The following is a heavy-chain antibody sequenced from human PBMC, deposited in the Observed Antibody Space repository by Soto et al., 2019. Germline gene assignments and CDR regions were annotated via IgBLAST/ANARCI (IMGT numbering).Heavy chain of an antibody. CDR1: GYPVTAYY. J-gene: IGHJ3*02. CDR2: INPATGAA. V-gene: IGHV1-2*02. Sequence: QLHLVQSGAVVKKPGASVTVSCSASGYPVTAYYMHWVRQAPGRGLEWMGGINPATGAAKYTQTFQGRGTMTRATSTSTVFMELSGLKSEDTAVFFCARGGGVGVAGSAAFDMWGQGTLVTVSS. D-gene: IGHD3-3*01. CDR3: ARGGGVGVAGSAAFDM.